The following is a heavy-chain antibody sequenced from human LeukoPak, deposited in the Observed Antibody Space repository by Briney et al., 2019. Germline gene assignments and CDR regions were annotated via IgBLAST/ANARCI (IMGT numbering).Heavy chain of an antibody. V-gene: IGHV6-1*01. J-gene: IGHJ6*02. CDR2: TYYRSKWYN. CDR1: GDSVSSNSAA. Sequence: SQTLSLTCAISGDSVSSNSAAWNWIRQSPSRGLEWLGRTYYRSKWYNDYAVSVKSRITTNPDTSKNQFSLQLNSVTPEDTAVYYCARGQHYYDSSGYYSYYYYYGMDVWGQGTTVTVSS. CDR3: ARGQHYYDSSGYYSYYYYYGMDV. D-gene: IGHD3-22*01.